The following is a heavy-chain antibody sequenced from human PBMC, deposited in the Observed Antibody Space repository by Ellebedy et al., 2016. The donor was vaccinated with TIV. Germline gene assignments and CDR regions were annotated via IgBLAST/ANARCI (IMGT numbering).Heavy chain of an antibody. CDR2: ISVSGGNT. Sequence: GGSLRLXCPAPGLAFSDSTMSGVRQAPGKALECVSAISVSGGNTYYADSMEGRFTISRDNSKNTLYLQMDSLRSEDTAFYYCAKARSTVTTPLDYWGQGTLVTVSS. CDR1: GLAFSDST. D-gene: IGHD4-11*01. V-gene: IGHV3-23*01. J-gene: IGHJ4*02. CDR3: AKARSTVTTPLDY.